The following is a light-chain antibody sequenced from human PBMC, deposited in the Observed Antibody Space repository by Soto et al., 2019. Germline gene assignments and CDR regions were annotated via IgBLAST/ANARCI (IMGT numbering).Light chain of an antibody. Sequence: QSVLAQPASVSGSPGQSITISCTGTSSDVGAYDFVSWYQQHPGEVPKLIIYEVRNRPSGVSNRFSGSKSGNTASLTISGLRAEDEADYYCSSYTSDSPWVFGGGTKVTVL. V-gene: IGLV2-14*01. J-gene: IGLJ3*02. CDR2: EVR. CDR1: SSDVGAYDF. CDR3: SSYTSDSPWV.